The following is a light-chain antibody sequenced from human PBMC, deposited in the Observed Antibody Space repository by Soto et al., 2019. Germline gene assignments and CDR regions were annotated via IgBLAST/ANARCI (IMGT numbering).Light chain of an antibody. Sequence: SVLPQPPSASGSPGQSVTISCTGTSSDVGDYNYVSWYQQYPGIAPKLMIYEVSKRPSGVPDRFSGFKSGNTASLTVSGLQAEDEADYYCSSYAGSNSYVFGTGTKVTVL. V-gene: IGLV2-8*01. CDR2: EVS. CDR1: SSDVGDYNY. J-gene: IGLJ1*01. CDR3: SSYAGSNSYV.